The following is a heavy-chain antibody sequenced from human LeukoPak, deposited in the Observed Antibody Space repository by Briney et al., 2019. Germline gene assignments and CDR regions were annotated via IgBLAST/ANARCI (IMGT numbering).Heavy chain of an antibody. CDR2: INPSGGST. CDR1: GYTFTSYY. CDR3: ARGGFNYNILTGAFDI. Sequence: ASVKVPCKASGYTFTSYYIHWVRQAPGQGLEWMGIINPSGGSTNYAQKFQGRVTMTRDTSTSTVYMDLSSLRSEDTAVYYCARGGFNYNILTGAFDIWGQGTMVTVSS. V-gene: IGHV1-46*01. D-gene: IGHD3-9*01. J-gene: IGHJ3*02.